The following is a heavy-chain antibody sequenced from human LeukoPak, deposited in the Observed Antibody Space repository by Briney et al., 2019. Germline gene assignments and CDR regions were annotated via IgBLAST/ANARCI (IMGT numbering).Heavy chain of an antibody. CDR1: GFTFSSYA. Sequence: GGSLRLSCAASGFTFSSYAMSCVRQAPGKGLEWVSTIGSSGDTTYYAGSVKGRFTIFRDNSRNTLYLQMNSLRAEDTAVYYCAKGGGSSGYSQSDCWGQGTLVTVSS. D-gene: IGHD3-22*01. CDR3: AKGGGSSGYSQSDC. V-gene: IGHV3-23*01. J-gene: IGHJ4*02. CDR2: IGSSGDTT.